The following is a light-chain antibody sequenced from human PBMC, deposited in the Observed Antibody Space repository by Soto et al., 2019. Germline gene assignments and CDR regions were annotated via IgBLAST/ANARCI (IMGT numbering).Light chain of an antibody. CDR2: GAS. V-gene: IGKV3-20*01. J-gene: IGKJ5*01. CDR1: QSLSSNY. CDR3: QQYGSSPLIN. Sequence: EIVLTQSPGTLSLSPGERATLSCRASQSLSSNYLAWYQQKPGQAPRLLIYGASSRATGIPDRFSGSGSGTDFTLTISRLEPEDFAVYYCQQYGSSPLINFGQGTRLEIK.